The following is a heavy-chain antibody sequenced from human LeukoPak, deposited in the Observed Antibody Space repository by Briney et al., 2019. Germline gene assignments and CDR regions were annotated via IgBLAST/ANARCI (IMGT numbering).Heavy chain of an antibody. CDR3: ASGSR. J-gene: IGHJ4*02. CDR1: GGSFSGYY. Sequence: SETLSLTCAAYGGSFSGYYWSWIRQLPGKGLEWIGEINHSGSTNYNPSLKSRVTISVDTSKNQFSLKLSSVTAADTAVYYCASGSRWGQGTLVTVSS. V-gene: IGHV4-34*01. CDR2: INHSGST.